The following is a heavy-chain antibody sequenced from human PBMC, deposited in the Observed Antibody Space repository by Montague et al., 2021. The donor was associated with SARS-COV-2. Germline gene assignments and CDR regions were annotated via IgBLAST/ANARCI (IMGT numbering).Heavy chain of an antibody. Sequence: SLRLSCAASGFTFRAYWMSWVRRAPGKGLEWVANIKTDGAERYYVDSVKGRFTIFRDNAENLLYLQMNSLGAEDTAVYYCAREERLSGYYGSGSCDVWGQGTTVTVSS. J-gene: IGHJ6*02. V-gene: IGHV3-7*01. CDR2: IKTDGAER. CDR1: GFTFRAYW. D-gene: IGHD3-10*01. CDR3: AREERLSGYYGSGSCDV.